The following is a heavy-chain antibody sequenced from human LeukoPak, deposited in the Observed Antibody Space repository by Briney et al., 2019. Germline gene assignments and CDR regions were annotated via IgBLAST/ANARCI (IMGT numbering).Heavy chain of an antibody. J-gene: IGHJ3*02. Sequence: SETLSLTCTVSGGSISSGGYYWSWIRQPPGKGLEWIGYIYHSGSTYYNPSLKSRVTISVDRSKNQFSLKLSSVTAADTAVYYCARVPAARGKAFDIWGQGTMVTVSS. V-gene: IGHV4-30-2*01. CDR3: ARVPAARGKAFDI. CDR1: GGSISSGGYY. CDR2: IYHSGST. D-gene: IGHD2-2*01.